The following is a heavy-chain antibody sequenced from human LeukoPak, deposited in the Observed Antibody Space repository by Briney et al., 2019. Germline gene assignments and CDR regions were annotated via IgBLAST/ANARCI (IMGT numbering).Heavy chain of an antibody. CDR1: AFPFSSYG. CDR3: ASGVYSSGWYLDY. Sequence: PGGSLRLPCAASAFPFSSYGMRWVRQAPGKGLEWVAVIWHDGSHKYYADSVTGRFTISRDNSKNTLYLQMNSLRAEDTAIYYCASGVYSSGWYLDYWGQGTLVTVSS. D-gene: IGHD6-19*01. V-gene: IGHV3-33*01. J-gene: IGHJ4*02. CDR2: IWHDGSHK.